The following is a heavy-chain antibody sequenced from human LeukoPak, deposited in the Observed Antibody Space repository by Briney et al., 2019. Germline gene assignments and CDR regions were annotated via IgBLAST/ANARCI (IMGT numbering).Heavy chain of an antibody. V-gene: IGHV1-69*13. CDR1: GGTFSGYA. D-gene: IGHD5-18*01. Sequence: SVKVSCKASGGTFSGYAISWVRQAPGQGLEWMGGIIPIFGTANYAQKFQGRVTITADESTSTAYMELSSLRSEDTAVYYCARGQYSYGHGDFDYWGQGTLVTVSS. CDR2: IIPIFGTA. J-gene: IGHJ4*02. CDR3: ARGQYSYGHGDFDY.